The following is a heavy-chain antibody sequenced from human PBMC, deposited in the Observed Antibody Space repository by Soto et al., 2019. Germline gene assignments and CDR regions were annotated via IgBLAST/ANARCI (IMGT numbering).Heavy chain of an antibody. D-gene: IGHD3-22*01. J-gene: IGHJ4*02. V-gene: IGHV1-3*05. CDR3: AILGTYYFDNSDNYFDF. CDR2: INAGNGNT. CDR1: GYTLTRYS. Sequence: QVQLVQSGAEEMKPGASVKVSCKASGYTLTRYSIHWVRQAPGQRLEWMGWINAGNGNTKFSQKFQGRVTITRDTSARTAYRELRGLRSEDTAVCYCAILGTYYFDNSDNYFDFWGQGTLVTVSS.